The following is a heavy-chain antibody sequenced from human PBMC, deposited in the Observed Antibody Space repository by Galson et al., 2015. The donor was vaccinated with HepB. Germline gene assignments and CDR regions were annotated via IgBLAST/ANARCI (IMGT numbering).Heavy chain of an antibody. J-gene: IGHJ5*02. Sequence: SVKVSCKASEYTFTDYHIHWVRQAPGQGLEWMGRVNPKSGGTNYAQNFQGRVTMTGDTPISTAYMELISLRSDDTAVYYCARGYGGNYNWFDPWGQGTLVTVSS. D-gene: IGHD1-26*01. CDR3: ARGYGGNYNWFDP. CDR1: EYTFTDYH. CDR2: VNPKSGGT. V-gene: IGHV1-2*06.